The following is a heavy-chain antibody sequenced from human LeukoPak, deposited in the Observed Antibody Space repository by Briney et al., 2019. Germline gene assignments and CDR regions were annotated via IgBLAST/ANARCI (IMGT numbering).Heavy chain of an antibody. J-gene: IGHJ3*02. CDR3: ARDYGDSPIGDAFDI. D-gene: IGHD4-17*01. CDR1: GFTFSSYS. Sequence: GGSLRLSCAAPGFTFSSYSMNWVRQAPGKGLEWVSSISSSSSYIYYADSVKGRFTISRDNAKNSLYLQMNSLRAEDTAVYYCARDYGDSPIGDAFDIWGQGTMVTVSS. CDR2: ISSSSSYI. V-gene: IGHV3-21*01.